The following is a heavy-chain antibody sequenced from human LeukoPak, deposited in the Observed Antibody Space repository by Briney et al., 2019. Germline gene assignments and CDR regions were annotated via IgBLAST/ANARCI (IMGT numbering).Heavy chain of an antibody. D-gene: IGHD3-16*01. Sequence: GGSLRLSCAASGFTFSSYGMHWVRQAPGRGLEWVAVISYDGTTKYYADSVKGRFTISRDNSKNTLSLQMSSLRAEDTALYYCAKRGRTWDLEYWGQGTLVTVSS. J-gene: IGHJ4*02. CDR3: AKRGRTWDLEY. CDR2: ISYDGTTK. V-gene: IGHV3-33*06. CDR1: GFTFSSYG.